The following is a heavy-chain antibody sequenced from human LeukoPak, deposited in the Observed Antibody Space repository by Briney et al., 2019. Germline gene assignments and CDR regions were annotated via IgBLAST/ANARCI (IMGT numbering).Heavy chain of an antibody. CDR3: AQSSKAHIYGA. CDR2: ISGSGGST. Sequence: PGGSLRLSCAASGFTFSSYAMNWVRQAPGKGLEWVSSISGSGGSTYYADSVKGRFTISRDNSKNTLYLQMSSLRAEDTALYYCAQSSKAHIYGAWGQGTLVTVSS. V-gene: IGHV3-23*01. CDR1: GFTFSSYA. D-gene: IGHD5-18*01. J-gene: IGHJ5*02.